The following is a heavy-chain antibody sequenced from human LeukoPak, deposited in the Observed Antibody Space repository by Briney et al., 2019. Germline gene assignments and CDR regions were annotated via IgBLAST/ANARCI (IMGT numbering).Heavy chain of an antibody. Sequence: ASVKVSCKASGYTFVGYNMHWVRQAPGQGLEWMGWISAYNGNTNYAQKLQGRVTMTTDTSTSTAYMELRSLRSDDTAVYYCARGRYYYDSSGYMVLDAFDIWGQGTMVTVSS. J-gene: IGHJ3*02. V-gene: IGHV1-18*04. CDR1: GYTFVGYN. CDR3: ARGRYYYDSSGYMVLDAFDI. CDR2: ISAYNGNT. D-gene: IGHD3-22*01.